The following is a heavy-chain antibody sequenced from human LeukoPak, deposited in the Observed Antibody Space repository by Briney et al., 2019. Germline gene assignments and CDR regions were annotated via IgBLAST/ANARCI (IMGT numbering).Heavy chain of an antibody. Sequence: GGSLRLSCAASGFTLSSYAMSWVRQAPGKGLEWVSAISGSGGSTYYADSVKGRFTISKDNAKNTVYLQMNNLRAEDTAVYYCVSFYETYWGRGTLVTVSS. J-gene: IGHJ4*02. CDR2: ISGSGGST. CDR1: GFTLSSYA. V-gene: IGHV3-23*01. CDR3: VSFYETY. D-gene: IGHD2-2*01.